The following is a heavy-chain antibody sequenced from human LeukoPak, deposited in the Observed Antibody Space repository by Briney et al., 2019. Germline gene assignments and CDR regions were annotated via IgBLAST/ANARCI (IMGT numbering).Heavy chain of an antibody. D-gene: IGHD5-12*01. J-gene: IGHJ4*02. V-gene: IGHV4-4*07. Sequence: SETLSLTCTVSGASITSFYYNWIRPSAGKGLEWIGRIHTNGGTDYRPSLNSRVTMSVDTSKKQISLKSTSVTAADTAVYFCSRGGGYGDYWGQGILVTVSS. CDR2: IHTNGGT. CDR3: SRGGGYGDY. CDR1: GASITSFY.